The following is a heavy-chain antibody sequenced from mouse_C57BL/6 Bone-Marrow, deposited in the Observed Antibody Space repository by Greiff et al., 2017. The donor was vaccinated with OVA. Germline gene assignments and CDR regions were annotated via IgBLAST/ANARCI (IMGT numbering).Heavy chain of an antibody. Sequence: EVMLVESGGGLVKPGGSLKLSCAASGFTFSDYGMHWVRQAPEKGLEWVAYISSGSSTIYYADTVKGRFTISRDNAKNTLFLQMTSLRSEDTAMYCCARRGDYGSFAYWGQGPLVTVSA. J-gene: IGHJ3*01. V-gene: IGHV5-17*01. CDR3: ARRGDYGSFAY. CDR2: ISSGSSTI. D-gene: IGHD1-2*01. CDR1: GFTFSDYG.